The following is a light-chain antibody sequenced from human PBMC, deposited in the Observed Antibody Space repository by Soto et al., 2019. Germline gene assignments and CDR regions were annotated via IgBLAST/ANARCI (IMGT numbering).Light chain of an antibody. J-gene: IGLJ1*01. Sequence: QSALTQPASVSGSPGQSITISCTGSGRDIGAYNYVSWYQQHPGKAPKRIIYEVENRPSGVSNRFSASKSAFTASLTISGLQAEDEADYYCSSYTTSYFYVFGPGTKVTVL. V-gene: IGLV2-14*01. CDR1: GRDIGAYNY. CDR2: EVE. CDR3: SSYTTSYFYV.